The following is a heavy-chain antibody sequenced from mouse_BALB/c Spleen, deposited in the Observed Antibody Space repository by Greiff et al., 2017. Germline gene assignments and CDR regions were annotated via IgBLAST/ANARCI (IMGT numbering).Heavy chain of an antibody. Sequence: DVQLVESGGGLVQPGGSLKLSCAASGFTFSSYTMSWVRQTPEKRLEWVAYISNGGGGTYYPDTVKGRFTISRDNAKNTLYLQMSSLKSEDTAMYYCARNYYGSSHCYFDVWGAGTTVTVSS. CDR3: ARNYYGSSHCYFDV. CDR2: ISNGGGGT. V-gene: IGHV5-12-2*01. D-gene: IGHD1-1*01. CDR1: GFTFSSYT. J-gene: IGHJ1*01.